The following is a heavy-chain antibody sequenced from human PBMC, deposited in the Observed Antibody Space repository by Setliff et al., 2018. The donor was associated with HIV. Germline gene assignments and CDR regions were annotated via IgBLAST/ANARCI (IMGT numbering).Heavy chain of an antibody. J-gene: IGHJ6*03. CDR3: ARASDPSHRMPPTYHYYYMDV. CDR2: IFPADSDT. V-gene: IGHV5-51*01. CDR1: GYSFTNYW. D-gene: IGHD2-2*01. Sequence: RGESLKISCKGSGYSFTNYWIAWVRQVSGKGLELMGIIFPADSDTRYSPSFQGQVTISADKSISTAYLQWSSLKASDSAVYYCARASDPSHRMPPTYHYYYMDVWGKGTTVTVSS.